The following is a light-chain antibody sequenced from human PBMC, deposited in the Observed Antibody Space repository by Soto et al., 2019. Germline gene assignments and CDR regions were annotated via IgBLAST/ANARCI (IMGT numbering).Light chain of an antibody. CDR2: QDN. CDR1: KLGDKY. CDR3: QAWDSSTAT. V-gene: IGLV3-1*01. J-gene: IGLJ2*01. Sequence: SYELTQAPSVFVSPGQTATITCSGDKLGDKYASWYQQKPGQSPVLVLYQDNKRPSGIPERFSGSNSGNTATLTISGTQTMDEADYYCQAWDSSTATFGGGTQLTVL.